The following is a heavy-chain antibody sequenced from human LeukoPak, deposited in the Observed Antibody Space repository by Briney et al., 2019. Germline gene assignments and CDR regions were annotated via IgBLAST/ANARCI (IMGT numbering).Heavy chain of an antibody. CDR2: IYYSGSS. J-gene: IGHJ4*02. CDR1: GGSISSRSYY. Sequence: PSETLSLTCTVSGGSISSRSYYWGWIRQPPRKGLEWIGSIYYSGSSYYNPSLKTRVTISVDTSKNQFSLKLSSVTAADTAVYYCARLSGVFGENDYWGQGTLVTVSS. CDR3: ARLSGVFGENDY. D-gene: IGHD4-17*01. V-gene: IGHV4-39*01.